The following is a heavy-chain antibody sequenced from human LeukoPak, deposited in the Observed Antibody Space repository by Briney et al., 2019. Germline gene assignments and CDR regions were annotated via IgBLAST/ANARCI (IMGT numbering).Heavy chain of an antibody. V-gene: IGHV4-34*01. CDR1: GGSFSGYY. D-gene: IGHD2-2*01. CDR3: ARLRKDIVVVPAALSRAFDI. CDR2: INHSGST. Sequence: PSETLSPTCAVYGGSFSGYYWSWIRQPPGKGLEWIGEINHSGSTNYNPSLKSRVTISVDTSKNQFSLKLSSVTAADTAVYYCARLRKDIVVVPAALSRAFDIWGQGTMVTVSS. J-gene: IGHJ3*02.